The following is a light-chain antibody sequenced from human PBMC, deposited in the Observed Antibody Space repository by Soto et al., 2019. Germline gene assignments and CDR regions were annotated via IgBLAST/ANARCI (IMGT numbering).Light chain of an antibody. CDR1: QSISTY. CDR2: AAA. CDR3: QQSYSTPNA. J-gene: IGKJ5*01. V-gene: IGKV1-39*01. Sequence: DIQMTQSPSSLSASVGDRVTITCRASQSISTYLNWYQQKPGKAPSLLIYAAASLQSGVPSRFSGSVSGTDFTLTILSLQPEDFATFYCQQSYSTPNAVGQGTRLENK.